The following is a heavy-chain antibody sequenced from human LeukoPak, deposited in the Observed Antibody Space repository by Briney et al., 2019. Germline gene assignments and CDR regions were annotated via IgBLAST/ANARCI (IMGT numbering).Heavy chain of an antibody. V-gene: IGHV3-30*01. CDR2: ISYDGSDK. CDR3: TRPHTGTHGTFHF. J-gene: IGHJ3*01. D-gene: IGHD2/OR15-2a*01. Sequence: GRSLRLSCAASGFTFTTYAMHWVRQAPGKGPEGVARISYDGSDKYYADSVKGRFTISRDDPKNTVFLQMNSLRLEDTATYYCTRPHTGTHGTFHFWGQGTVVTVSS. CDR1: GFTFTTYA.